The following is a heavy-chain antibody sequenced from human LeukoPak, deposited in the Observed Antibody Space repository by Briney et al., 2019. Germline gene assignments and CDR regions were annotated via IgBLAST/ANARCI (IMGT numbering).Heavy chain of an antibody. Sequence: PSETLSLTCTVSGGSLNSNSYYWGWIRQPPGKGLEWIGEINHIGSTNYNPSLKSRVTISADTSKNQFSLKLSSVTAADTAVYYCASPTIRRRGSFDYWGQGTLVTVSS. J-gene: IGHJ4*02. CDR3: ASPTIRRRGSFDY. D-gene: IGHD3-9*01. CDR1: GGSLNSNSYY. CDR2: INHIGST. V-gene: IGHV4-39*07.